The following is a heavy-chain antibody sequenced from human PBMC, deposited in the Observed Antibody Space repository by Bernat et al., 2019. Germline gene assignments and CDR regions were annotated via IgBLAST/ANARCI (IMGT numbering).Heavy chain of an antibody. CDR1: GYSFTSYW. CDR2: IYPGDSDT. D-gene: IGHD2-2*01. Sequence: EVQLVQSGAEVKKPGESLKISCKGSGYSFTSYWIGWVRQMPGKGLEWMGIIYPGDSDTRYSPSFQGQVTISADKSISTAYLQWSSLKASDTAMYYCARLRYCSRTSCYYEGAFDIWGQGTMVTVSS. J-gene: IGHJ3*02. CDR3: ARLRYCSRTSCYYEGAFDI. V-gene: IGHV5-51*01.